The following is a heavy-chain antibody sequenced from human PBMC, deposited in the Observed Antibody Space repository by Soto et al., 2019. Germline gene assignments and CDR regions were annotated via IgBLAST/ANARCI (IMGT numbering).Heavy chain of an antibody. Sequence: GESLKISCKGSGYSFAGYWITWLRQKPGKGLEWMGRIDPSDSQTYYSPSFRGHVTISATKSITTVSLQWSSLRASDTAMYYCARQIYDADTGPNCQYYFDSWRQGTPVTVAS. D-gene: IGHD2-8*02. CDR3: ARQIYDADTGPNCQYYFDS. CDR1: GYSFAGYW. V-gene: IGHV5-10-1*01. CDR2: IDPSDSQT. J-gene: IGHJ4*02.